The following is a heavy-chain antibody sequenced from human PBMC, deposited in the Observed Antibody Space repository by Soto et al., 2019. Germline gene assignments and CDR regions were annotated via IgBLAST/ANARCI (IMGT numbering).Heavy chain of an antibody. J-gene: IGHJ4*02. CDR3: ARDFGGCYGDSIFDY. V-gene: IGHV4-59*01. CDR1: GGSISSYY. CDR2: IYYSGST. D-gene: IGHD4-17*01. Sequence: SETLSLTCTVSGGSISSYYWSWIRQPPGKGLEWIGYIYYSGSTNYNPSLKSRVTISVDTSKNQFSLKLSSVTAADTAVYYCARDFGGCYGDSIFDYWGQGTLVTVSS.